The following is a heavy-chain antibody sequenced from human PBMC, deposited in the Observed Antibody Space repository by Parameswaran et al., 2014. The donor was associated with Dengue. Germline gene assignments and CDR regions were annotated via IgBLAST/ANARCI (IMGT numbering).Heavy chain of an antibody. CDR3: ARLLGYCSRSSCYPTDY. Sequence: SWVRQAPGQGLEWMGGIIPAFGRANYAQKFQGRVTITADESTSTAYMELSSLRSEDTGVYYCARLLGYCSRSSCYPTDYWGPGTLVTVSS. V-gene: IGHV1-69*01. D-gene: IGHD2-2*01. CDR2: IIPAFGRA. J-gene: IGHJ4*02.